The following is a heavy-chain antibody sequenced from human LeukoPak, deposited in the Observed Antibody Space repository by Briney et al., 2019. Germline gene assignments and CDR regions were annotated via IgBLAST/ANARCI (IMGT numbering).Heavy chain of an antibody. V-gene: IGHV3-48*03. CDR2: ISSSGSTK. Sequence: GGSLRLSCAASGFTFDDYAMNWVRQAPGKGLEWVSYISSSGSTKYYADSVKGRFTISRDNAKNSLYLQMNSLRAEDTAVYYCAREIRGVVTSFDYWGQGTLVTVSS. J-gene: IGHJ4*02. CDR1: GFTFDDYA. D-gene: IGHD4-23*01. CDR3: AREIRGVVTSFDY.